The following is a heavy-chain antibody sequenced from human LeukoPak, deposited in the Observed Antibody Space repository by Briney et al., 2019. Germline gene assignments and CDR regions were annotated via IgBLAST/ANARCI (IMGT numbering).Heavy chain of an antibody. CDR2: ISSSSSYI. J-gene: IGHJ6*03. D-gene: IGHD3-10*01. V-gene: IGHV3-21*01. CDR1: GFTFSNYN. CDR3: TRDLLGYNYHYMDV. Sequence: GGSLRLSCAASGFTFSNYNMNWVRQAPGKGLEWVSSISSSSSYIYYADSVKGRCTSSRDNAKKSLYLQMNSLRAEDTAVYYCTRDLLGYNYHYMDVWGKGTTVTVSS.